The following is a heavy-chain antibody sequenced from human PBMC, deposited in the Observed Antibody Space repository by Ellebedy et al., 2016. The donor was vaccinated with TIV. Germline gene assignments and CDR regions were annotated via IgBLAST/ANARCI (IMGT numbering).Heavy chain of an antibody. J-gene: IGHJ3*02. CDR2: ISDDGSNK. D-gene: IGHD5-12*01. Sequence: PGGSLRLSCAASGFTLTSYAMHWVRQAPGKGLEWVGVISDDGSNKFYADSVKGRFTIARDNSKNTLYLQMNSLRPEDTAVYYCARDSGWLRFEGAFDIWGQGTMVTVSS. CDR3: ARDSGWLRFEGAFDI. V-gene: IGHV3-30*04. CDR1: GFTLTSYA.